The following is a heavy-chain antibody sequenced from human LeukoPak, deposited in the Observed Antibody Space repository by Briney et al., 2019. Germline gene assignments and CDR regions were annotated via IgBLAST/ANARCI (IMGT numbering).Heavy chain of an antibody. CDR1: GFTFTNYG. J-gene: IGHJ4*02. V-gene: IGHV3-33*01. CDR3: ARALPGNSYGYIDY. CDR2: IWYDGTNK. Sequence: GGSLRLSCAASGFTFTNYGMHWVRQAPGKGLEGVAVIWYDGTNKYYADSVKGRFTISRDNSDSTLYLQMNSLRAEDTAFYYCARALPGNSYGYIDYWGQGTLVTVSS. D-gene: IGHD5-18*01.